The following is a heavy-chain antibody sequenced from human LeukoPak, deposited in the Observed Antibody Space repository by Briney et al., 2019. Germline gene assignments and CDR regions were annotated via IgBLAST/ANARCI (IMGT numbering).Heavy chain of an antibody. CDR1: GFTFSKYW. Sequence: GGSLRLSCVRSGFTFSKYWMNWVRQAPGKGLEWVANIKEDGSQIYYVDSVRGRFTISRDNAKNSVYLQMNSLRAEDTAVYYCAGSSGWLFDYWGQGSLVAVSS. CDR2: IKEDGSQI. V-gene: IGHV3-7*01. D-gene: IGHD6-19*01. J-gene: IGHJ4*02. CDR3: AGSSGWLFDY.